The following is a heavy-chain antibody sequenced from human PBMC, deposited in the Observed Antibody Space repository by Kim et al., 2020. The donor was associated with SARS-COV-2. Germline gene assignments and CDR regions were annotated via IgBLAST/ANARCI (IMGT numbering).Heavy chain of an antibody. V-gene: IGHV4-38-2*02. Sequence: SETLSLTCTVSGYSISSGYYWGWIRQPPGKGLEWIGSIYHSGSTYYNPSLKSRVTISVDTSKNQFSLKLSSVTAADTAVYYCAREGGAVTMIVVVPQGYFDYWGQGTLVTVSS. CDR3: AREGGAVTMIVVVPQGYFDY. J-gene: IGHJ4*02. D-gene: IGHD3-22*01. CDR1: GYSISSGYY. CDR2: IYHSGST.